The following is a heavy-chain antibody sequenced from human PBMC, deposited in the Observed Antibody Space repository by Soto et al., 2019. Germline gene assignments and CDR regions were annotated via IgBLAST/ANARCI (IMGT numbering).Heavy chain of an antibody. V-gene: IGHV1-69*12. CDR2: IIPIFGTA. D-gene: IGHD5-18*01. Sequence: QVQLVQSGAEVKKPGSSVKVSCKAYGGTFRNYAISWVRQAPGQGLEWMGVIIPIFGTANYAQKFQGRVTMTADESTSTAYMELSSLRSEDTAVYYCAINAGEGYSYGHWFDPWGQGTLVTVSS. CDR1: GGTFRNYA. CDR3: AINAGEGYSYGHWFDP. J-gene: IGHJ5*02.